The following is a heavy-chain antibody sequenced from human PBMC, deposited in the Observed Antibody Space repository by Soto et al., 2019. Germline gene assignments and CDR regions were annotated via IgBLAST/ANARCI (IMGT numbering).Heavy chain of an antibody. D-gene: IGHD3-16*01. V-gene: IGHV3-33*01. J-gene: IGHJ4*02. CDR3: ARAVGPFDY. CDR2: IWNDGSNK. Sequence: QVQLVESGGGVVQPGRSLRLSCAASGFTFSIYGMHWVRQAPGKALEWVAVIWNDGSNKYYGDSVKGRFTISRDNSKNTLYLHINSLRADDTAVYYCARAVGPFDYWGQGTLVTVSS. CDR1: GFTFSIYG.